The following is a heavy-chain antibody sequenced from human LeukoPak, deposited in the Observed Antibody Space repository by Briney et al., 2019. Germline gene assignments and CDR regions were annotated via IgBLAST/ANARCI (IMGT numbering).Heavy chain of an antibody. CDR1: GFTFSDHY. CDR3: AKDLLRYCSGGSCYSGFDY. J-gene: IGHJ4*02. CDR2: ISGGEGTI. Sequence: GGSLRLSCAVSGFTFSDHYMSWIRQAPGKGLEWVSYISGGEGTIAYADSVKGRFTISRDTAKNSLYLQMNSLRAEDTALYYCAKDLLRYCSGGSCYSGFDYWGQGTLVTVSS. V-gene: IGHV3-11*01. D-gene: IGHD2-15*01.